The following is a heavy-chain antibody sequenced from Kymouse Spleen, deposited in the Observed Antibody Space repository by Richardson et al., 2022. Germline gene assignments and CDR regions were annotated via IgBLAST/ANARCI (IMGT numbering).Heavy chain of an antibody. D-gene: IGHD1-26*01. CDR1: GFTFSSYG. J-gene: IGHJ4*02. Sequence: QVQLVESGGGVVQPGRSLRLSCAASGFTFSSYGMHWVRQAPGKGLEWVAVIWYDGSNKYYADSVKGRFTISRDNSKNTLYLQMNSLRAEDTAVYYCARDARVGAIYFDYWGQGTLVTVSS. V-gene: IGHV3-33*01. CDR2: IWYDGSNK. CDR3: ARDARVGAIYFDY.